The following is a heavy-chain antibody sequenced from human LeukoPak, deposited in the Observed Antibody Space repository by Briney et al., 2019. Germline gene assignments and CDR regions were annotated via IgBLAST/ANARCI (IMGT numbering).Heavy chain of an antibody. CDR1: GFTLNNAW. CDR2: IKRETDGGTI. CDR3: TTDRYYDNSELQFQH. V-gene: IGHV3-15*01. Sequence: GGSLRLSCAASGFTLNNAWMSWVRQAPGKGLEWLGRIKRETDGGTIDYAAPVKGRFTISRGDSRNTLYLQMDSLKIGDTAVYYCTTDRYYDNSELQFQHWGQGTLVTVSS. D-gene: IGHD3-22*01. J-gene: IGHJ1*01.